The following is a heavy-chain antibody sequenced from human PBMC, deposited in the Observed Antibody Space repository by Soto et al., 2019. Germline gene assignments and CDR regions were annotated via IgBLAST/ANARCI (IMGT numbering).Heavy chain of an antibody. CDR1: GFTFSSYS. D-gene: IGHD4-4*01. CDR2: ISSSSSYI. V-gene: IGHV3-21*01. Sequence: GGSLRLSCAASGFTFSSYSMNWVRQAPGKGLEWVSSISSSSSYIYYADSVKGRFTISRDNAKNSLYLQMNSLRAEDTAVHYCAREYIYSNALGAFDIWGQGTMVTVSS. CDR3: AREYIYSNALGAFDI. J-gene: IGHJ3*02.